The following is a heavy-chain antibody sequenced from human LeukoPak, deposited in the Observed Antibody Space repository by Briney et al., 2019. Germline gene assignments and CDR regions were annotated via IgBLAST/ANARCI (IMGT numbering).Heavy chain of an antibody. CDR3: ARGGKATVVTM. Sequence: SATLSLPCTVSGGSINSYYWSWIRQPAGKGLEWIGRIYSSGSTNYNPSLKSRVSMSVDTSKNQFSLKLTSVTAADTAVYYCARGGKATVVTMWGQGILVTVSS. V-gene: IGHV4-4*07. J-gene: IGHJ4*02. D-gene: IGHD4-23*01. CDR2: IYSSGST. CDR1: GGSINSYY.